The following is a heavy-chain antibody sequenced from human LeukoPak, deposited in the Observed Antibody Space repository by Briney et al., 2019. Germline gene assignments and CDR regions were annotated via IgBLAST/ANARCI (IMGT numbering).Heavy chain of an antibody. V-gene: IGHV3-23*01. CDR2: ISPSGGIT. Sequence: PGGSLRLSCAASGFTFSSHGMNWVRQAPGKGLEWVSGISPSGGITYYTDSVKGRFTISRDNSKNTVSLQMNSLRGEDTAVYYCAKDRTDGSGVRGYYYYMDVWGKGTTVTVSS. CDR3: AKDRTDGSGVRGYYYYMDV. D-gene: IGHD3-10*01. J-gene: IGHJ6*03. CDR1: GFTFSSHG.